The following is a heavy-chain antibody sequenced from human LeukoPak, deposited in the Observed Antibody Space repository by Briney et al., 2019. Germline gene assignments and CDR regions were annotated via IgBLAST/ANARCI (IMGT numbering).Heavy chain of an antibody. CDR3: ARRRGGRYSGYEIWVVFDY. D-gene: IGHD5-12*01. Sequence: PSETLSLTCRVSGDSIRRGYYWGWIRQPPGKGLEWIGSIYHSGSSYYKSSLKSRVTISEDTSKNQFSLKLSSVTAADTAVYYCARRRGGRYSGYEIWVVFDYWGQGTLVTVSS. CDR1: GDSIRRGYY. J-gene: IGHJ4*02. CDR2: IYHSGSS. V-gene: IGHV4-38-2*02.